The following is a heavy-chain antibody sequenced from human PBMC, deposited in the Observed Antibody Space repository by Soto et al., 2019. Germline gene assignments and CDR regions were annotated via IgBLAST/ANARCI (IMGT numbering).Heavy chain of an antibody. Sequence: PRLSCEVSGVNFRGYAMSWVRQAPGKGLEWVSGIRIGPGITYYADSVKGRFTISSDISRKTVYLQMNNLRGEDTALYFCARSRSAMADGMNVWGQGTTVTVSS. CDR3: ARSRSAMADGMNV. J-gene: IGHJ6*02. CDR1: GVNFRGYA. D-gene: IGHD5-18*01. CDR2: IRIGPGIT. V-gene: IGHV3-23*01.